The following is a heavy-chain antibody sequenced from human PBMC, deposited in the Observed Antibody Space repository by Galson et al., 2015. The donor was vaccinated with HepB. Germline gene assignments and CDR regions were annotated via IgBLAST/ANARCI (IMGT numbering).Heavy chain of an antibody. V-gene: IGHV3-33*01. J-gene: IGHJ6*02. CDR2: IWYDGSNK. CDR1: GFTFSNYG. Sequence: SLRLSCAASGFTFSNYGMHWVRQAPGKGLEWVAVIWYDGSNKYYADSVKGRFTISRDYSKNTLYLQMNSLRAEDTAVYFCARDTVTTRYYYYGMDVWGQGTTVTVSS. CDR3: ARDTVTTRYYYYGMDV. D-gene: IGHD4-17*01.